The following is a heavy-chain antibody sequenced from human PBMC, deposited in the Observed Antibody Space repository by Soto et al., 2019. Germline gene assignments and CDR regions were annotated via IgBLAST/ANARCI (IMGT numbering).Heavy chain of an antibody. V-gene: IGHV1-3*01. CDR1: GYTFTSYA. D-gene: IGHD4-17*01. CDR2: INPGNGNT. Sequence: QVQVVQSGAEVKKPGASVKVSCKASGYTFTSYAMHWVRQAPGQSLEWMGWINPGNGNTRYSQKFQGRVTITRDTSASTAYRELSSLRSEDTAVYYCARGASSVTTFYFDLWGRGTLVTVSS. J-gene: IGHJ2*01. CDR3: ARGASSVTTFYFDL.